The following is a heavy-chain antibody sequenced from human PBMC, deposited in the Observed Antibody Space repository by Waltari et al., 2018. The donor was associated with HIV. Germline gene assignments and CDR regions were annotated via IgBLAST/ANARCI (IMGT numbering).Heavy chain of an antibody. V-gene: IGHV4-39*01. CDR2: IYYSGST. CDR3: ARRVGARAEYYFDY. CDR1: GGSISSHSYH. Sequence: QLQLQESGPGLVKPSETLSLTCTVSGGSISSHSYHWGWNRQPPGKGLGWIGSIYYSGSTYYNPSLKSRVTISVDTSNNQFSLKLSSVTAADTAVYYCARRVGARAEYYFDYWGQGTLVTVSS. D-gene: IGHD1-26*01. J-gene: IGHJ4*02.